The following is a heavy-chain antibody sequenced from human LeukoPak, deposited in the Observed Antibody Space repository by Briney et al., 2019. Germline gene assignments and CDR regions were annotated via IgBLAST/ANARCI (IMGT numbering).Heavy chain of an antibody. D-gene: IGHD2-2*03. CDR3: ARAGYCSSTSCSEGYFDL. CDR2: VYHSGRT. CDR1: DGSISNYY. Sequence: SETLSLTCIVSDGSISNYYWNWVRQPPGTGLEWIGYVYHSGRTYYNPSLKSRVTISVDTSKNQFSLKLSSVTAADTAVYYCARAGYCSSTSCSEGYFDLWGRGTLVTVSS. J-gene: IGHJ2*01. V-gene: IGHV4-59*01.